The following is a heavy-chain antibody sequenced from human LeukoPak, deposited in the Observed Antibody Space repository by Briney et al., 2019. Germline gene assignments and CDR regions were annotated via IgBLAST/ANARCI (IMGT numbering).Heavy chain of an antibody. D-gene: IGHD5-18*01. CDR3: ARRGYSYGHRGNNWFDP. J-gene: IGHJ5*02. CDR1: GGSFSGYY. Sequence: TTSETLSLTCAVYGGSFSGYYWSWIRQPPGKGLEWIGEINHSGSTNYNPSLKSRVTISVDTSKNQFSLKLSSVTAADTAVYYCARRGYSYGHRGNNWFDPWGQGTLVTVSS. V-gene: IGHV4-34*01. CDR2: INHSGST.